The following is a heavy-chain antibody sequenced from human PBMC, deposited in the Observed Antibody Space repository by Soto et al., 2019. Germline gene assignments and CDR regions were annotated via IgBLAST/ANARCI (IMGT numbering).Heavy chain of an antibody. CDR3: ARYVRLGSYYTNAFDI. D-gene: IGHD3-10*01. CDR1: GFTFDDYG. Sequence: EVQLVESGGGVVRPGGSLRLSCAASGFTFDDYGMSWVRQAPGKGLEWVSGINWNGGSTGYADSVKGRFTISRDNAKNALYLQMNSRRAEDTALYYCARYVRLGSYYTNAFDIWGQGTMVTVSS. CDR2: INWNGGST. J-gene: IGHJ3*02. V-gene: IGHV3-20*04.